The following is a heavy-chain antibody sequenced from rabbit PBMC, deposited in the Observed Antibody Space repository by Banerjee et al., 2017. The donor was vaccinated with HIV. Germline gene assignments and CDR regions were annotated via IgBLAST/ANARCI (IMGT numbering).Heavy chain of an antibody. J-gene: IGHJ4*01. V-gene: IGHV1S69*01. CDR2: ISTTGSA. D-gene: IGHD1-1*01. CDR3: ARGASGSGYDAWSFNL. Sequence: SVEESGGRLVTPGTPLKLSCTASGIDLSSYAMGWVRQAPGKGLEWIGIISTTGSAFYANWAKGRFTISRTSTTVDLKMTSLTASDTATYFCARGASGSGYDAWSFNLWGPGTLVTVS. CDR1: GIDLSSYA.